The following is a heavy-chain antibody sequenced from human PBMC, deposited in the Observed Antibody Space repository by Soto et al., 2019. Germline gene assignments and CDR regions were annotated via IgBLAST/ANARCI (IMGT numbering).Heavy chain of an antibody. Sequence: QVQLVESGGGVVQPGRSLRLSCAASGFTFSSYAMHWVRQAPGKGLEWVAVISSAGSNKYYADSVKGRFTISRDNSKNTLYLQMNSMRAEDTAVYYCESGYYYSSGYFWSDWGQGTLVTVSS. CDR1: GFTFSSYA. V-gene: IGHV3-30-3*01. CDR3: ESGYYYSSGYFWSD. CDR2: ISSAGSNK. D-gene: IGHD3-22*01. J-gene: IGHJ4*02.